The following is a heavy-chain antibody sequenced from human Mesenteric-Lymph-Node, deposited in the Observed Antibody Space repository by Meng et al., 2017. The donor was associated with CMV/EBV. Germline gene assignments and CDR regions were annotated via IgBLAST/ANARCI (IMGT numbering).Heavy chain of an antibody. Sequence: VSGGSISSDTYYWSWIRQHPGKGLEWIGYIYYSGSTYYNPSLKSRVTISLDTSKNQFSLRLSSATAADTAVYYCARDQSGYAQSDYWGQGTLVTVSS. J-gene: IGHJ4*02. V-gene: IGHV4-31*02. D-gene: IGHD3-22*01. CDR3: ARDQSGYAQSDY. CDR2: IYYSGST. CDR1: GGSISSDTYY.